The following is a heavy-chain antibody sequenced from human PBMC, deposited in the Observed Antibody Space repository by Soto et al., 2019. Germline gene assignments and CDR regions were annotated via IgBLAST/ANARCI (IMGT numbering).Heavy chain of an antibody. CDR2: ISGSGGST. V-gene: IGHV3-23*01. J-gene: IGHJ6*03. CDR1: GFTFSSYA. Sequence: GESLKISCAASGFTFSSYAMSWVRQAPGKGLEWVSAISGSGGSTYYADSVKGRFTISRDNSKNTLYLQMNSLRAEDTAVYYCAKPGYSSSHEDEQYYYYYYYMDVWGKGTTVTVSS. D-gene: IGHD6-13*01. CDR3: AKPGYSSSHEDEQYYYYYYYMDV.